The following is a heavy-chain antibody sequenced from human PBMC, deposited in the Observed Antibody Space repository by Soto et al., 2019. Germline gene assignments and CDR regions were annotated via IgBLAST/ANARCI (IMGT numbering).Heavy chain of an antibody. CDR2: INPSGGST. V-gene: IGHV1-46*01. CDR3: ARERFCSGKHFYAAHYNFGY. Sequence: ASVKVSCKASGYTFSSYYMHWVRQAPGQGLEWMAIINPSGGSTSYAQNFQGRVTVTRDTSTTTGYMELSGLRSEDTAVYYCARERFCSGKHFYAAHYNFGYGGQEPLATASS. D-gene: IGHD2-15*01. J-gene: IGHJ4*02. CDR1: GYTFSSYY.